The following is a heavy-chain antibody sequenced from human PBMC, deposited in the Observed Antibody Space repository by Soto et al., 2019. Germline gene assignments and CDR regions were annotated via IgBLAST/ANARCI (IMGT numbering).Heavy chain of an antibody. Sequence: ASVKVSCKASGYTFTGYYMHWVRQAPGQGLEWMGWINPNSGGTNYAQKFQGRVTMTRDTSISTAYMELSRLRSDDTAVYYCARDQGYYYYGMDVWGQGTTVTVSS. J-gene: IGHJ6*02. CDR3: ARDQGYYYYGMDV. CDR1: GYTFTGYY. CDR2: INPNSGGT. V-gene: IGHV1-2*02.